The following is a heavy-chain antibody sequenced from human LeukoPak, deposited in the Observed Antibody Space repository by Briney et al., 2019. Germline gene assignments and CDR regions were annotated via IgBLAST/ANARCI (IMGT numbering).Heavy chain of an antibody. V-gene: IGHV3-48*01. J-gene: IGHJ4*02. D-gene: IGHD6-6*01. CDR2: ISSSSSTI. CDR3: TTFNPIAARPYYFDY. CDR1: GFTFSSYS. Sequence: GGSLRLSCAASGFTFSSYSMNWVRQAPGKGLEWVSYISSSSSTIYYADSVKGRFTISRDNAKNSLYLQMNSLRAEDTAVYYCTTFNPIAARPYYFDYWGQGTLVTVSS.